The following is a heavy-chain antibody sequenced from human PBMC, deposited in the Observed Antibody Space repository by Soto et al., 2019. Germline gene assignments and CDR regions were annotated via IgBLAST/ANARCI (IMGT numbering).Heavy chain of an antibody. CDR2: ISPYNGNT. CDR3: SRDHPVAGPGYYYDSSGYYPLYY. D-gene: IGHD3-22*01. V-gene: IGHV1-18*04. J-gene: IGHJ4*01. CDR1: GYTFTNYG. Sequence: SVKVSCKASGYTFTNYGISWVRQAPGQGLEWMGCISPYNGNTNYAQKLQGRVTMTTDTSTSTAYTVLRRLPSDDTAVSYCSRDHPVAGPGYYYDSSGYYPLYYWGHGTLVTVSS.